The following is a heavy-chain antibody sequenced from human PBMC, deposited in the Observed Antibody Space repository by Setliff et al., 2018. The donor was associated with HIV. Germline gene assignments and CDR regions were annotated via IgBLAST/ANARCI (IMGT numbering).Heavy chain of an antibody. V-gene: IGHV4-59*08. CDR1: GVSINTYY. J-gene: IGHJ4*02. D-gene: IGHD6-13*01. CDR3: ARYVAAAGSLDY. Sequence: PSETLSLTCSVSGVSINTYYWSWIRQPPGKGLEWFGYIYNGGNTNYNPSLESRVSMSLDTSKNQFSLKLSSVTAADTAVYYCARYVAAAGSLDYWGQGTLVTSPQ. CDR2: IYNGGNT.